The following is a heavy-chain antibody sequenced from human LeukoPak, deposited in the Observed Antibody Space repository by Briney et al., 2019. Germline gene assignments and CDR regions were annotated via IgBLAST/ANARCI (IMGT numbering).Heavy chain of an antibody. CDR1: GYNFTSNW. J-gene: IGHJ4*02. D-gene: IGHD2/OR15-2a*01. CDR2: IYDTGT. V-gene: IGHV5-51*01. Sequence: GESLKISCKGSGYNFTSNWLAWMRQMPGKGPEWMGIIYDTGTRYSPSFQGQVTISADRSISTAYLQWSSLKASDTAMYYCARGFYNFDYWGQGTLVTVSS. CDR3: ARGFYNFDY.